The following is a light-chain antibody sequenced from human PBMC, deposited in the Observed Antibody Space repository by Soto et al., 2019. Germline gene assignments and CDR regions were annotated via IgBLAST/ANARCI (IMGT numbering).Light chain of an antibody. CDR3: QQYNNWPRT. CDR2: GVY. V-gene: IGKV3-15*01. Sequence: EIVMTQSPATLSVSPGERATLSCRASQSVSSNLAWYQQKPGQAPRLLIYGVYSRATGIPARFSGSGSGTDFTLTISSLQSEDFAVYYCQQYNNWPRTFGQGTKVDIK. J-gene: IGKJ1*01. CDR1: QSVSSN.